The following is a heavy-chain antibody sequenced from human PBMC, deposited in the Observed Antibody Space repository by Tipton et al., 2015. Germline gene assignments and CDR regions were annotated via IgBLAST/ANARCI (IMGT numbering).Heavy chain of an antibody. V-gene: IGHV3-74*01. CDR3: AKEGILCCVNWFDP. CDR1: GFNFRNFW. J-gene: IGHJ5*02. CDR2: INGDGTSM. D-gene: IGHD2-8*02. Sequence: GSLRLSCAASGFNFRNFWMHWVRQAPGKGLEWVSHINGDGTSMRYADSVQGRITDSRDNAKNTLYLQMHSLRAEDTAVYYCAKEGILCCVNWFDPWGQGTLVTVST.